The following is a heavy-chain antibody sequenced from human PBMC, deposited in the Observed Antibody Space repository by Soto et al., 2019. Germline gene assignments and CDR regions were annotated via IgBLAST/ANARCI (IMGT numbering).Heavy chain of an antibody. V-gene: IGHV1-18*01. CDR3: ARILYGDYQIYYGMDV. CDR2: ISAYNGNT. CDR1: CYTFTSYG. Sequence: QVQLVQSGAEVKKPGASVKVSCKASCYTFTSYGISWVRQAPVQGLEWMGWISAYNGNTNYAQKLQGRVTMTTDTSTSKAYMELRSLRSDDTAVYYCARILYGDYQIYYGMDVWGQGTTVTVSS. D-gene: IGHD4-17*01. J-gene: IGHJ6*02.